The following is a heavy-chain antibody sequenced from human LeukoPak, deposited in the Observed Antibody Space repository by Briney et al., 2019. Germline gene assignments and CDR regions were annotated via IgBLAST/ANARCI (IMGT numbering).Heavy chain of an antibody. V-gene: IGHV1-46*01. CDR3: ARGGAQQLVPENYGMDV. J-gene: IGHJ6*02. D-gene: IGHD6-13*01. Sequence: GASVKVSCEASGYTFTSYYMHWVRQAPGQGLEWMGIINPSGGSTSYAQKFQGRVTMTRDTSTSTDYMELSSLRSEDTAVYYCARGGAQQLVPENYGMDVWGQGTTVTVSS. CDR2: INPSGGST. CDR1: GYTFTSYY.